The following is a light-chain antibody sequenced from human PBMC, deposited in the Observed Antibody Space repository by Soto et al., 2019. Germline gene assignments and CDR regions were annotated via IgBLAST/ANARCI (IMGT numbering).Light chain of an antibody. CDR3: MQGQQTQVT. CDR2: WGS. Sequence: DIVMTQSPLSLPVTPGEPASISCRSSQSLLHSSGNNYLDWYVQKPGQSPQLLIYWGSNRASGVPDRVTGTGSGTDFSLKINIVEAEDFAVYYCMQGQQTQVTFGQGTRLEIK. J-gene: IGKJ5*01. V-gene: IGKV2-28*01. CDR1: QSLLHSSGNNY.